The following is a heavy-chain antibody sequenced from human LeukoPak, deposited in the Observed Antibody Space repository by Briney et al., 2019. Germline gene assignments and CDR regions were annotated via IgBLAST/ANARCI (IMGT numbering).Heavy chain of an antibody. CDR1: GFTVSSNY. V-gene: IGHV3-66*01. CDR2: IYTGGST. D-gene: IGHD3-22*01. J-gene: IGHJ4*02. CDR3: ARTYDSSGYYHD. Sequence: GGSLRLSRAASGFTVSSNYMSWVRRAPGKGLEWVSIIYTGGSTNYADSVKGRFTISRDNSKNRLYLQMNSLRAEDTAVYYCARTYDSSGYYHDWGQGTLVTVSS.